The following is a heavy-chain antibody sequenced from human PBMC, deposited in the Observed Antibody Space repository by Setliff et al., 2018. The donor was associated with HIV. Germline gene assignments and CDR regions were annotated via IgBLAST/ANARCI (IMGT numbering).Heavy chain of an antibody. J-gene: IGHJ5*01. Sequence: PSETLSLTCRVSGMSVSGYYWTWIRQTPEKGLEWIGYSHNNGNTHYNPSLKSRVTISVDTSKNHVSLRLNSVTAADTAVYYCARQGSWLDSWGQGTLVTVSS. V-gene: IGHV4-59*08. D-gene: IGHD2-15*01. CDR2: SHNNGNT. CDR3: ARQGSWLDS. CDR1: GMSVSGYY.